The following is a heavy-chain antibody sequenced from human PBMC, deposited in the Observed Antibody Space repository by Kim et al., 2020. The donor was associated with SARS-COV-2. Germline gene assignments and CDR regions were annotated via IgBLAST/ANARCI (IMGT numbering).Heavy chain of an antibody. CDR1: GFTFSSYG. J-gene: IGHJ4*02. CDR2: ISYDGSNK. V-gene: IGHV3-30*18. CDR3: AKDLGTRPAYYYDSSGDGPDY. Sequence: GGSLRLSCAASGFTFSSYGMHWVRQAPGKGLEWVAVISYDGSNKYYADSVKGRFTISRDNSKNTLYLQMNSLRAEDTAVYYCAKDLGTRPAYYYDSSGDGPDYWGQGTLVTVSS. D-gene: IGHD3-22*01.